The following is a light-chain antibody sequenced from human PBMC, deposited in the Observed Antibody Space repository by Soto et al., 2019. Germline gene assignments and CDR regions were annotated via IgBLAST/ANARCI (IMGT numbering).Light chain of an antibody. CDR1: RSAFGVYAY. CDR3: ISYTTTSTYV. V-gene: IGLV2-14*01. Sequence: QSALTQPASVSGSLGQSITISAIETRSAFGVYAYVSWYQQHPGKAPKPMIYEVTNRPSGVSNRFSGSKSGNTASLTISGLQAEDEADYYCISYTTTSTYVFGTGTKLTVL. J-gene: IGLJ1*01. CDR2: EVT.